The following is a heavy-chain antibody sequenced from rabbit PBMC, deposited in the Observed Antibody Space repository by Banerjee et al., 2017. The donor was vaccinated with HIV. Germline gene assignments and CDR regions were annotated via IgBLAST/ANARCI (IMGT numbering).Heavy chain of an antibody. CDR1: GFDFSSYF. Sequence: QLVESGGGLVQPGGSLKLSCKASGFDFSSYFMSWVRQAPGKGLEWIGIIYAGRGSTDYASWVNGRFTISSHNAQNTLYLQLNSLTAADTATYFCASVLMAGVGYYFNLWGPGTLVTVS. D-gene: IGHD4-1*01. V-gene: IGHV1S7*01. CDR3: ASVLMAGVGYYFNL. J-gene: IGHJ4*01. CDR2: IYAGRGST.